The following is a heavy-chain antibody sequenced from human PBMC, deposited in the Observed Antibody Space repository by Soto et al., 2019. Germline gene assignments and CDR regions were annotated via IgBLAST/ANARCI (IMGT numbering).Heavy chain of an antibody. V-gene: IGHV2-26*01. CDR1: GFSLTLGRMA. CDR2: ILSTGET. CDR3: ARIDYTGSPLIDY. J-gene: IGHJ4*02. D-gene: IGHD1-26*01. Sequence: QVALKESGPELVKPTETLTLTCSVSGFSLTLGRMAVTWIRQPPGKALAWLAHILSTGETSYATSLKTRVTISKDISKSQVLLTMTNVDPVDTATYFCARIDYTGSPLIDYWGQGTLVTVSS.